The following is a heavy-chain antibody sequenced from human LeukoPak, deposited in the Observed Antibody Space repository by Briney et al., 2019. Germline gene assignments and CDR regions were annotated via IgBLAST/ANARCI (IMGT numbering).Heavy chain of an antibody. CDR2: TYYRSKWYN. Sequence: SQTLSLTCAISGDSVSSNSVAWNWIRQSPSRGLEWLGRTYYRSKWYNDYAESVKSRITINPDTSKNQFSLQLNSVTPEDTAVYYCARALAAAGGFAFGFWGQGTMVTVSS. CDR3: ARALAAAGGFAFGF. V-gene: IGHV6-1*01. CDR1: GDSVSSNSVA. J-gene: IGHJ3*01. D-gene: IGHD6-13*01.